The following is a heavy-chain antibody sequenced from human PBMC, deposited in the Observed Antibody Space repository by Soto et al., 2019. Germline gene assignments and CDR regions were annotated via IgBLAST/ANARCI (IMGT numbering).Heavy chain of an antibody. V-gene: IGHV4-30-4*01. Sequence: SETLSLTCTVSGGSISSGDYYWSWIRQPPGKGLEWIGYIYYSGSTYYNPSLKSRVTISVDTSKNQFSLKLSSVTAADTAVYYCARQYSSSWYYFDYWGQGTLVTVSS. J-gene: IGHJ4*02. D-gene: IGHD6-13*01. CDR2: IYYSGST. CDR3: ARQYSSSWYYFDY. CDR1: GGSISSGDYY.